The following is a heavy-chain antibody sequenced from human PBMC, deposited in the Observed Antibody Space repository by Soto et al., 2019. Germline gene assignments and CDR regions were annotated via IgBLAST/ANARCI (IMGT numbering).Heavy chain of an antibody. CDR1: GYVFTTYG. J-gene: IGHJ4*02. CDR3: ARGAHGSGYAVY. D-gene: IGHD3-3*01. CDR2: ISGYNGNT. V-gene: IGHV1-18*01. Sequence: QVQLVQSGTEVKKPGGSVKVSCRTSGYVFTTYGVNWVRQAPGQGLEWMGWISGYNGNTNYPQKFQGRVTMTTDTSTSTAYMELRSLTPEDTAVYFCARGAHGSGYAVYWGQGTLVTVSS.